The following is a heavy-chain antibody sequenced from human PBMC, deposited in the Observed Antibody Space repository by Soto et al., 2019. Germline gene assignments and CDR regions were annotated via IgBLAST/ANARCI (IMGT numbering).Heavy chain of an antibody. D-gene: IGHD1-26*01. CDR1: GFSFNYYA. CDR3: GYGQYSV. Sequence: GGSLRLSCAASGFSFNYYAMHWGRQAPGKGLEWVAGMSYDGSNKNYADSVKGRFTISRDDSKNTLFLQMSSLRGEDTAVYYCGYGQYSVWGQGTLVTVSS. J-gene: IGHJ4*02. V-gene: IGHV3-30-3*01. CDR2: MSYDGSNK.